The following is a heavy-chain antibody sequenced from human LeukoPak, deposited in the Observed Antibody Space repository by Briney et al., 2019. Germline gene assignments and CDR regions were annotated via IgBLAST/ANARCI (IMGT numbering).Heavy chain of an antibody. D-gene: IGHD2-8*01. J-gene: IGHJ4*02. CDR2: IYYSWST. CDR1: GGSISNYC. Sequence: SETLSLTCTVSGGSISNYCWSWIRQPPGRGLEWIGYIYYSWSTNYNLSLKSRLTILLETYKNQFPLKLTSMPAADTAVYYWAISHPLSSTNEYYTPFDYWGLGTLVTVSS. V-gene: IGHV4-59*01. CDR3: AISHPLSSTNEYYTPFDY.